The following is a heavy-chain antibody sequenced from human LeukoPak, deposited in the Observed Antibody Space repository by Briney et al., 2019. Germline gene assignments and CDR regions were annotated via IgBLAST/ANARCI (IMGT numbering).Heavy chain of an antibody. D-gene: IGHD4-17*01. CDR3: ASGAFDDYGDYDRGDYFYR. CDR1: GGTITSNSSY. V-gene: IGHV4-39*02. Sequence: SETLSLTCTVSGGTITSNSSYWGRVPQPPGKGPKGFGSTYYSDPTYANPSLKSRVSISVDPAKNHFSLKVTSVTAADTAVYYCASGAFDDYGDYDRGDYFYRWGQGTLVTVSS. CDR2: TYYSDPT. J-gene: IGHJ4*02.